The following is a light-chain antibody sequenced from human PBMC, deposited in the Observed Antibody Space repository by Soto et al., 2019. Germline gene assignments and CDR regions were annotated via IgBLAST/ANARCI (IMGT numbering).Light chain of an antibody. V-gene: IGLV2-8*01. CDR3: SSYASSNNVV. Sequence: QSALTQPPSASGSPGQSVTISCTGTSSDVGGYDYVSWYQQHPGKAPKLMLYEVSKRPSGVPDRFSGSKSGNTASLTVSGLQTEDEADYYCSSYASSNNVVFGTGTKLTVL. CDR2: EVS. J-gene: IGLJ1*01. CDR1: SSDVGGYDY.